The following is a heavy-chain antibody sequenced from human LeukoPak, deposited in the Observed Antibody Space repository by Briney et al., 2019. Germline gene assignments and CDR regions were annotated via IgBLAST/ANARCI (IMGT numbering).Heavy chain of an antibody. CDR3: ARAGRGWTDDDAFDV. Sequence: PSETLSLTCTVSGASINSHYWNWIRQPRGKGLEWIGRIYTSGRTKYNPSLKRRVAITVDKSKTQFSLNLPSVTAADTAVYYCARAGRGWTDDDAFDVWGHGKMVTVSS. D-gene: IGHD6-19*01. CDR1: GASINSHY. J-gene: IGHJ3*01. V-gene: IGHV4-4*07. CDR2: IYTSGRT.